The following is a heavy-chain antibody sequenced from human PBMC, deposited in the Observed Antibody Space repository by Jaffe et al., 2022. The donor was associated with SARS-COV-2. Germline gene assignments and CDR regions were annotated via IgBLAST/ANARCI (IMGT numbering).Heavy chain of an antibody. CDR2: ISGSGGST. J-gene: IGHJ6*02. D-gene: IGHD1-26*01. Sequence: EVQLLESGGGLVQPGGSLRLSCAASGFTFSSYAMSWVRQAPGKGLEWVSAISGSGGSTYYADSVKGRFTISRDNSKNTLYLQMNSLRAEDTAVYYCALPRGATDYYGMDVWGQGTTVTVSS. V-gene: IGHV3-23*01. CDR3: ALPRGATDYYGMDV. CDR1: GFTFSSYA.